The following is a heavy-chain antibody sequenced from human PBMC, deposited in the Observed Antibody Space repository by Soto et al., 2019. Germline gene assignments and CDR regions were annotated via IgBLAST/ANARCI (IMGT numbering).Heavy chain of an antibody. D-gene: IGHD3-16*01. CDR2: IYWDVDK. CDR1: GFSLSTRDVG. Sequence: QITLNESGPTLVKPTQTLTLTCTFSGFSLSTRDVGVGWIRQPPGKALEWLGVIYWDVDKSYSPSLKSRLTITKDTSKNQVVLRMTKMDPVDTATYYCAHCRGGVASFWGQGTLVTVSS. CDR3: AHCRGGVASF. V-gene: IGHV2-5*02. J-gene: IGHJ4*02.